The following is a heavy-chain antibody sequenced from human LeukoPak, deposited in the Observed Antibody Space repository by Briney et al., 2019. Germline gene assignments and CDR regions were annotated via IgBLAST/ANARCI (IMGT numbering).Heavy chain of an antibody. CDR2: IDSSSTTV. Sequence: GGSLRLSCAASGFTFSSYSMNWVRQAPGKGLEWVSYIDSSSTTVLYADSVKGRFTISRDNAKNSLYLQMNSLRAEDTAVYYCARFLLGGVYSSSWTPFDYWGQGTLVTVSS. D-gene: IGHD6-13*01. V-gene: IGHV3-48*04. CDR1: GFTFSSYS. J-gene: IGHJ4*02. CDR3: ARFLLGGVYSSSWTPFDY.